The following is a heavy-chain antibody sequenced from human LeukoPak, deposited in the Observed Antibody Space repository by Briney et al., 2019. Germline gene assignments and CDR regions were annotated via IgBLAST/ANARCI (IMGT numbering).Heavy chain of an antibody. CDR3: ARLGQWAPFDY. Sequence: SETLSLTCTVSGGSITGYYWSWIRQPPGKGLEWIGYISYSGSTNSNPSLKSRVTMSVDTSKNQFSLKLSSVTAADTAVYYCARLGQWAPFDYWGQGTLVTVSS. CDR1: GGSITGYY. V-gene: IGHV4-59*01. CDR2: ISYSGST. J-gene: IGHJ4*02. D-gene: IGHD1-26*01.